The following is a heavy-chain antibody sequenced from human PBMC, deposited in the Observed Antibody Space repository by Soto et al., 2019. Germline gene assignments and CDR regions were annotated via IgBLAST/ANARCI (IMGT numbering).Heavy chain of an antibody. CDR3: ARDSLGGAGFDY. CDR2: INPSGGST. Sequence: QVQLVQSGAEVKKPGASVKVSCKASGYAFTSYYMHWVRQAPGQGLEWMGIINPSGGSTSYAQKSQGRVTMTRDTSTSTVYMELSSLRSEDTAVYYCARDSLGGAGFDYWGQGTLVTVSS. CDR1: GYAFTSYY. D-gene: IGHD3-16*01. J-gene: IGHJ4*02. V-gene: IGHV1-46*01.